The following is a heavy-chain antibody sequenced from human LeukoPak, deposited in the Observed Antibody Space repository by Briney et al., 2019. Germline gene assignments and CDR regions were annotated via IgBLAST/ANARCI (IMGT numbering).Heavy chain of an antibody. Sequence: ASLKVSCKASGYTFTGYYMHWVRQAPGQGLEWMGWINPDSGGTNYAQKFQGWVTMTRDTSISTAYMELSRLRSDDTAVYYCARSAGYSGYDSNWYFDLWGRGTLVTVSS. J-gene: IGHJ2*01. CDR2: INPDSGGT. V-gene: IGHV1-2*04. CDR1: GYTFTGYY. D-gene: IGHD5-12*01. CDR3: ARSAGYSGYDSNWYFDL.